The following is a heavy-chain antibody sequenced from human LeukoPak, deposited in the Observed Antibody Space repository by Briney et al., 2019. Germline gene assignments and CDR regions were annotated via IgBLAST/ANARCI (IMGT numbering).Heavy chain of an antibody. D-gene: IGHD6-19*01. CDR3: ARVKRYSSGWSAPPYYFDY. CDR2: IIPIFGTA. CDR1: GGTFSSYA. J-gene: IGHJ4*02. V-gene: IGHV1-69*13. Sequence: SVKVSCKASGGTFSSYAISWVRQAPGQGLEWMGGIIPIFGTANYAQKFQGRVTITADESTSTAYMELSSLRSEDTAVYYCARVKRYSSGWSAPPYYFDYWGQGTLVTVSS.